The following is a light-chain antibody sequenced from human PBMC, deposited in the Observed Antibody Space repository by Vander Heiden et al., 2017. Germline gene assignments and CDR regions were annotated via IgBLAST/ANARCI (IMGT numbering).Light chain of an antibody. Sequence: ELVLTQSPATLSLSPGARATLSCRASQSVTSYLAGYQQKPGQAPRLLSYDASHRATGIPARFSGSGSGTDFTLTISSLEPEDFAVYSCQQRSNWPPGLTFGGGTKVEIK. CDR2: DAS. CDR1: QSVTSY. J-gene: IGKJ4*01. CDR3: QQRSNWPPGLT. V-gene: IGKV3-11*01.